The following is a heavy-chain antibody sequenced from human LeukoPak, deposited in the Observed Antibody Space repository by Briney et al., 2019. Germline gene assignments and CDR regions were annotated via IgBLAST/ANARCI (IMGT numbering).Heavy chain of an antibody. V-gene: IGHV4-4*07. CDR3: ARLITGTTTAFDI. CDR2: IYTSGST. Sequence: SETLSLTCTVSGGSISGYYWSWIRQPAGKGLEWIGRIYTSGSTHYNPSLKSRVTMSVDTSKDQFSLKLSSVTAADTAVYYCARLITGTTTAFDIWGQGTMVTVSS. D-gene: IGHD1-7*01. J-gene: IGHJ3*02. CDR1: GGSISGYY.